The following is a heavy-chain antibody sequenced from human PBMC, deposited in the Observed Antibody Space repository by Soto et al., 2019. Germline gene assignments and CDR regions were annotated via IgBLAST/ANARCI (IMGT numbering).Heavy chain of an antibody. V-gene: IGHV1-2*04. CDR1: GYTFTGSY. J-gene: IGHJ6*03. CDR2: INPNSGGT. Sequence: QVQLVQSGAEVKKPGASVKVSCKASGYTFTGSYMHWVRQAPGQGLEWMGWINPNSGGTNYAQKVQGWVTMTRDTSIITAYMELSRLRSDDTAVYYCASQRLCYYYWEAWGKGNTVTVS. CDR3: ASQRLCYYYWEA.